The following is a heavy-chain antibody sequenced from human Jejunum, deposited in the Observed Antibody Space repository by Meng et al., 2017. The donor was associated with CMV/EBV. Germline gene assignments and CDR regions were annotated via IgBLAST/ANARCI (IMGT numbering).Heavy chain of an antibody. CDR3: DASDY. CDR1: GFTFSSYD. Sequence: GSLRLFCAASGFTFSSYDMSWVRQAPGKGLEWVSTITGSGGRTHYADSVKGRFTISRDNSKNTLYLQMNSLRAEDTAVYYCDASDYWGQGTLVTVSS. J-gene: IGHJ4*02. V-gene: IGHV3-23*01. D-gene: IGHD6-6*01. CDR2: ITGSGGRT.